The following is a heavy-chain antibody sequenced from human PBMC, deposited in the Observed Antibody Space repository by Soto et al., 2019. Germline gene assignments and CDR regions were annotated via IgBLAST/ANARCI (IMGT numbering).Heavy chain of an antibody. CDR1: GGSISSGGYY. Sequence: PSETLSLTCTVSGGSISSGGYYWSWIRQHPGKGLEWIGYIYYSGSTYYNPSLKSRVTISVDTSKNQFSLKLSSVTAADTAVYYCARDETYYYDSSGMAVYWGQGTLVTVSS. J-gene: IGHJ4*02. V-gene: IGHV4-31*03. D-gene: IGHD3-22*01. CDR3: ARDETYYYDSSGMAVY. CDR2: IYYSGST.